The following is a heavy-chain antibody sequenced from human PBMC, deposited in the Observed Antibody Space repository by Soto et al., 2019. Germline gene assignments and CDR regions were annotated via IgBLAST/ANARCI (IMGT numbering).Heavy chain of an antibody. CDR3: ARDDYGGNSGLAFDY. V-gene: IGHV1-69*08. J-gene: IGHJ4*02. CDR2: IIPILGIA. CDR1: GGTFSSYT. Sequence: QVQLVQSGAEVKKPGSSVKVSCKASGGTFSSYTISWVRXAPGQGLEWMGRIIPILGIANYAQKFQGRVTITADKSTSTAYMELSSXRSEDTAVYYCARDDYGGNSGLAFDYWGQGTLVTVSS. D-gene: IGHD4-17*01.